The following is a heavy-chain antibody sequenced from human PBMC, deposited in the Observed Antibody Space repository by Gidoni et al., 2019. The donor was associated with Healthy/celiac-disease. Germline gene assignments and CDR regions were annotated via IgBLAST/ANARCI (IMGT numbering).Heavy chain of an antibody. CDR3: AKDMRRGVEFSNWFDP. V-gene: IGHV3-9*01. Sequence: EVQLVESGGGLVQPGRSLRLSCAASGFTFDDYAMHWVRQAPGKGLEWVSGISWNSGSIGYADSVKGRFTISRDNAKNSLYLQMNSLRAEDTALYYCAKDMRRGVEFSNWFDPWGQGTLVTVSS. J-gene: IGHJ5*02. D-gene: IGHD3-10*01. CDR2: ISWNSGSI. CDR1: GFTFDDYA.